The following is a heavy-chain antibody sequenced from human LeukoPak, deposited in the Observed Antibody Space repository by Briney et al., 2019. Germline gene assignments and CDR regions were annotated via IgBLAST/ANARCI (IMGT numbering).Heavy chain of an antibody. D-gene: IGHD3-22*01. J-gene: IGHJ3*02. CDR1: GYTLTELS. CDR2: FDPEDGET. Sequence: ASVTVSCKVSGYTLTELSMHWVRQAPGKGLEWMGGFDPEDGETIYAQKFQGRVTMTEDTSTDTAYMELSSLRSEDTAVYYCATDTITMTGAAFDIWGQGTMVTVSS. V-gene: IGHV1-24*01. CDR3: ATDTITMTGAAFDI.